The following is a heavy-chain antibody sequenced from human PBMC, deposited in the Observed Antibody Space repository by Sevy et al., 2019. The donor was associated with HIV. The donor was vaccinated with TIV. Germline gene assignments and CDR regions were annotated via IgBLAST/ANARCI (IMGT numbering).Heavy chain of an antibody. D-gene: IGHD6-19*01. CDR2: ISWDGGST. Sequence: GGSLRLSCAASGFTFDDYAMHWVRQAPGKGLEWVSLISWDGGSTYYADSAKGRFTISRDNSKNSLYLQMNSLRAEDTALYYCAKGGSGWNYYFDYWGQGTLVTVSS. V-gene: IGHV3-43D*03. CDR1: GFTFDDYA. J-gene: IGHJ4*02. CDR3: AKGGSGWNYYFDY.